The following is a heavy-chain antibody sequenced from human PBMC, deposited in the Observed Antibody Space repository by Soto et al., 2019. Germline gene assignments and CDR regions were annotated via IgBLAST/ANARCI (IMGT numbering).Heavy chain of an antibody. CDR3: ARAVGYDFWSGPRHNWFDP. CDR2: IYYSGST. D-gene: IGHD3-3*01. J-gene: IGHJ5*02. Sequence: PSETLSLTCTVSGGSISSGDYYWSWIRQPPGKGLEWIGYIYYSGSTYYNPSLKSRVTISVDTSKNQFSLKLSSVTAADTAVYYCARAVGYDFWSGPRHNWFDPWGQGTLVTVSS. CDR1: GGSISSGDYY. V-gene: IGHV4-30-4*01.